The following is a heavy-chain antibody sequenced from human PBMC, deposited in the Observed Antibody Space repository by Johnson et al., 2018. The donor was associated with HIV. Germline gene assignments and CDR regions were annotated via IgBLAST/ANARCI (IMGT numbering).Heavy chain of an antibody. J-gene: IGHJ3*02. D-gene: IGHD4-17*01. V-gene: IGHV3-66*01. Sequence: VQLVESGGGLVQPGGSLRLSCAASGFTVSNNYMTWVRQAPGKGLEWVSLIYSGGSTYYTDSVKGRFTISRDNAKNSLYLQMNSLRAEDTALYYCARDFSDYGDYGRCAFDIWGQGTMVTVSS. CDR2: IYSGGST. CDR1: GFTVSNNY. CDR3: ARDFSDYGDYGRCAFDI.